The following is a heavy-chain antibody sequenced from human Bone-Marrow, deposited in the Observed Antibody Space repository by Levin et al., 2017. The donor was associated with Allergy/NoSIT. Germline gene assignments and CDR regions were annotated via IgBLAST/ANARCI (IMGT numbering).Heavy chain of an antibody. V-gene: IGHV1-2*02. CDR1: GYTFTGYY. D-gene: IGHD3-10*01. J-gene: IGHJ4*02. CDR2: VHPNSGGT. CDR3: AREGGMVRGIIPSY. Sequence: GGSLRLSCKASGYTFTGYYIHWVRQAPGQGLEWMGCVHPNSGGTNYAQRFQGRVTMTRDTSISSAYMELSRLSSDDTAVYYCAREGGMVRGIIPSYWGQGTLVTVSS.